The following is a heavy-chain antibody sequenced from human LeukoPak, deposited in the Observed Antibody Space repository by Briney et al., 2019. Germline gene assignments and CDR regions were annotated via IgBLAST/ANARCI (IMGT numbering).Heavy chain of an antibody. D-gene: IGHD1-26*01. Sequence: SQTLSLTCAISGDSVSSKSVWNWIRQSPSRGLEWLGRIYYRSKWSNNYAVSVKSRITINPDTSKNQFSLQLSSVTAEDTAVYYCAKDQKWESPHYFDKWGQGVLVTVSS. V-gene: IGHV6-1*01. CDR3: AKDQKWESPHYFDK. CDR1: GDSVSSKSV. CDR2: IYYRSKWSN. J-gene: IGHJ4*02.